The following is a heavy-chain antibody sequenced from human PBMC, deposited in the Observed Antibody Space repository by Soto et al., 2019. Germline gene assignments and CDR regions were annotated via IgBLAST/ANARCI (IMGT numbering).Heavy chain of an antibody. CDR3: TRAERFPRYGFDP. Sequence: SETLSLTCGVYGGSFRNYYWIWVRQPPGKGLEWIGEVNHSGEATYNPSLQSRITISLDTSNNQFSLKMTSVTAADTAMYFCTRAERFPRYGFDPWGQGTQVTVSS. V-gene: IGHV4-34*01. D-gene: IGHD1-1*01. CDR1: GGSFRNYY. CDR2: VNHSGEA. J-gene: IGHJ5*02.